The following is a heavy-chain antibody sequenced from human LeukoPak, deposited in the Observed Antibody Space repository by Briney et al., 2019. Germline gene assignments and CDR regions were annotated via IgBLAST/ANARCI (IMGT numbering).Heavy chain of an antibody. CDR3: ARSKVVVAAVDY. J-gene: IGHJ4*02. D-gene: IGHD2-15*01. Sequence: GRSLRLSCAVSGFTFSSYAMHWVRQAPGKGLEWVAVISYDGSNKYYADSVKGRFTISRDNSKNTLYLQMNSLRAEDTAVYYCARSKVVVAAVDYWGQGTLVTVSS. CDR2: ISYDGSNK. CDR1: GFTFSSYA. V-gene: IGHV3-30-3*01.